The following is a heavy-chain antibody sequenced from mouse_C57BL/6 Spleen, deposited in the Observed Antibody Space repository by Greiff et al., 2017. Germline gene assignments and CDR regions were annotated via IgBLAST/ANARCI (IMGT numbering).Heavy chain of an antibody. V-gene: IGHV7-3*01. J-gene: IGHJ4*01. D-gene: IGHD2-1*01. CDR2: IRNKANGYTT. CDR1: GFTFTDYY. Sequence: EVKLMESGGGLVQPGGSLSLSCAASGFTFTDYYMSWVRQPPGKALEWLGFIRNKANGYTTEYSASVKGRFTISRDNSQRILYLKMNALRAEDSATYYCASPSIYYGNYGAMDYWGQGTSVTVTS. CDR3: ASPSIYYGNYGAMDY.